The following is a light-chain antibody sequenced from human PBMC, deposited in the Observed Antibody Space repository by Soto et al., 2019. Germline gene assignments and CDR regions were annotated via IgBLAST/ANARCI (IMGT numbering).Light chain of an antibody. V-gene: IGLV2-23*01. Sequence: QSALTQPASVSGSPGQSITVSCTGTSRDVGTYNLISWYQQYPGKAPKVMIYEGSKRPSGVSNRFSGSESGNTASLTISGLQAEDEADYYCCSYAGSDTYVFGNGTKVTVL. J-gene: IGLJ1*01. CDR3: CSYAGSDTYV. CDR1: SRDVGTYNL. CDR2: EGS.